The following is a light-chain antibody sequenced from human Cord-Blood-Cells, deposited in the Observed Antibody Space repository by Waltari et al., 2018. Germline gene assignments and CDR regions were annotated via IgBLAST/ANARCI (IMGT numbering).Light chain of an antibody. CDR2: EGS. CDR1: SSAVGGYNY. CDR3: SSYAGSNNYV. Sequence: QSALTQPPSASGSPGQSVTISCTGTSSAVGGYNYVSWYQQHPGKAPKLSIYEGSKLPSVVPDRFSVSKSGNTASLTVSGLQAEDEADYYCSSYAGSNNYVFGTGTKVTVL. J-gene: IGLJ1*01. V-gene: IGLV2-8*01.